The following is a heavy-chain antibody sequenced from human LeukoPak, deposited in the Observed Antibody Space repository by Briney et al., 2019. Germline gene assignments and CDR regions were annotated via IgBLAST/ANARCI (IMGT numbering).Heavy chain of an antibody. J-gene: IGHJ6*02. D-gene: IGHD3-3*01. CDR3: ARGGDYDFWSGLRYYYYGMDV. CDR1: GFTFSSYS. CDR2: ISSSSNTI. V-gene: IGHV3-48*01. Sequence: GGSLRLSCAASGFTFSSYSMNWVRQAPGKGLEWVSYISSSSNTIYYADSVKGRFTISRDNAKNSLYLQMNSPRAEDTAVYYCARGGDYDFWSGLRYYYYGMDVWGQGTTVTVSS.